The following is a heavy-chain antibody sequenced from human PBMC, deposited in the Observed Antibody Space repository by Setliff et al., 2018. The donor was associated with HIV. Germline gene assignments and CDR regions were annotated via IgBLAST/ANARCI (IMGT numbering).Heavy chain of an antibody. D-gene: IGHD6-19*01. Sequence: SETLSLTCAVYGGSFSAYYWSWIRQPPGKGLEWIGTIYHSGSTYYNPSLKSRLTISVDTSKNQFSLKLNSVTAADTAVYYCARVRGSSGWYVFDYWGQGTLVTVSS. CDR2: IYHSGST. CDR3: ARVRGSSGWYVFDY. V-gene: IGHV4-34*01. CDR1: GGSFSAYY. J-gene: IGHJ4*02.